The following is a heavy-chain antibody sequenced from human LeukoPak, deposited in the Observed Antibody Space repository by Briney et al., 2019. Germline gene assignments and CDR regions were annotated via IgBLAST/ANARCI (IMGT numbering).Heavy chain of an antibody. CDR1: GGSISSFY. J-gene: IGHJ2*01. CDR2: IYSSGSI. Sequence: PSETLSLTCTVSGGSISSFYWSWIRQPAGKGLEWIGRIYSSGSINYNPSLNSRVTMSVDTSKNQFSLKLSSVTAADTAVCYCARRNWNYWYFDLWGRGTLVTVSS. D-gene: IGHD1-20*01. CDR3: ARRNWNYWYFDL. V-gene: IGHV4-4*07.